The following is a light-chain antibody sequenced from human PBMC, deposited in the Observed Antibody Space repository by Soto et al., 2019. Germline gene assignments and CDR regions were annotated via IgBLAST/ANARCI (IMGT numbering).Light chain of an antibody. CDR2: WAS. J-gene: IGKJ5*01. V-gene: IGKV4-1*01. Sequence: DIVMTQSPDSLAVSLGERATIKCKSSQSVLYSSNNNNYLAWFQQKPGQPPKLLFYWASTRESGVPDRFSGSGSGIDFTLTISSLQAEDVAVYYCQQYYNTPITFGQGTRLEIK. CDR3: QQYYNTPIT. CDR1: QSVLYSSNNNNY.